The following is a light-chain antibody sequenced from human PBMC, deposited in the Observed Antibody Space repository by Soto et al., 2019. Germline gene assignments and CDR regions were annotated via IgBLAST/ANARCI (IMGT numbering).Light chain of an antibody. CDR1: QSVSSN. V-gene: IGKV3-15*01. CDR3: QQYQSWPLT. Sequence: EIVMTQSPATLSVSPGESATLSCRASQSVSSNLAWYQQKLGQDPRLLIYGASARATGIPARFSGSGSETEFTLTISSLQSEDFAVYYCQQYQSWPLTFGGGTKVDIK. CDR2: GAS. J-gene: IGKJ4*01.